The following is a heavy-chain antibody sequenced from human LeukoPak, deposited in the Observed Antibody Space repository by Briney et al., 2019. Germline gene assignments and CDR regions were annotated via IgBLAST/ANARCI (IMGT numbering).Heavy chain of an antibody. CDR2: ITSSSSYT. D-gene: IGHD3-22*01. Sequence: GGSLRLSCAAPGITFSNYNMNWVRQAPGKGLEWISSITSSSSYTFYADSVKGRFTISRDNAKNSLYLQMNSLRAEDTAAYYCARAYYYDSSGSGGGYNWFDPWGQGTLVTVSS. V-gene: IGHV3-21*01. CDR3: ARAYYYDSSGSGGGYNWFDP. CDR1: GITFSNYN. J-gene: IGHJ5*02.